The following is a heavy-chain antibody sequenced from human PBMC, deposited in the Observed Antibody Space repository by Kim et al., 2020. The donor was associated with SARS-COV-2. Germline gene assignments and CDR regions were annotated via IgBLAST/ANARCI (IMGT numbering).Heavy chain of an antibody. D-gene: IGHD3-3*01. CDR3: ARDPPEWLSGRRYGMDV. Sequence: ASVKVSCKASGYTFTGYYMHWVRQAPGQGLEWMGWINPNSGGTNYAQKFQGRVTMTRDTSISTAYMELSRLRSDDTAVYYCARDPPEWLSGRRYGMDVWGQGTTVTVSS. J-gene: IGHJ6*02. CDR1: GYTFTGYY. V-gene: IGHV1-2*02. CDR2: INPNSGGT.